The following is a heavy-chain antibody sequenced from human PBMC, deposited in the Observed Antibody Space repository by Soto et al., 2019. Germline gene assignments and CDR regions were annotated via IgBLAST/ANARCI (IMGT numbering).Heavy chain of an antibody. CDR2: ISWYSGSI. Sequence: EVQLGESGGGLVQPGRSLRLSCAASGFTFADYAMHWVRQAPGKGLEWVSGISWYSGSIGYADSVKGRFTISRDNAKNSLYLQMNSRRAEDTALYYCAKDRGLVLSFYFDYWGQGTLVTVSS. D-gene: IGHD2-8*01. J-gene: IGHJ4*02. CDR1: GFTFADYA. CDR3: AKDRGLVLSFYFDY. V-gene: IGHV3-9*01.